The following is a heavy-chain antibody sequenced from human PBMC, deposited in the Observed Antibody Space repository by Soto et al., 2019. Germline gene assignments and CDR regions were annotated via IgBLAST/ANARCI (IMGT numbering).Heavy chain of an antibody. CDR3: APAPHSSGYLYYFDY. D-gene: IGHD6-19*01. CDR2: ISGSGGST. CDR1: GFTCSSYA. Sequence: PGGSLRLSCAASGFTCSSYAMSWVRQAPGKGLEWVSAISGSGGSTYYADSVKGRFTISRDNSKNTLYLQMNSLRAEDTAVYYCAPAPHSSGYLYYFDYWGQGTLVTVSS. J-gene: IGHJ4*02. V-gene: IGHV3-23*01.